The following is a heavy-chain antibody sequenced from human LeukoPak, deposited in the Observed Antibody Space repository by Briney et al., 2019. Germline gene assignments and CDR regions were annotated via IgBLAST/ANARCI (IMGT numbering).Heavy chain of an antibody. CDR1: GGSISSGGYY. J-gene: IGHJ4*02. CDR2: IYYSGST. Sequence: SQTLSLTCTVSGGSISSGGYYWSWIRQHPGKCLAWIGYIYYSGSTYYNPSLKSRVTISVDTSKNQFSLKLSSVTAADTAVYYCARGRYRIPFDYWGQGTLVTVSS. V-gene: IGHV4-31*03. CDR3: ARGRYRIPFDY. D-gene: IGHD5-18*01.